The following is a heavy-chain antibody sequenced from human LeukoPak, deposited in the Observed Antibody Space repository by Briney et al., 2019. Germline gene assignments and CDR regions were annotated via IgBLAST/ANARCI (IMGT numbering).Heavy chain of an antibody. V-gene: IGHV4-4*02. CDR2: LYHTGST. CDR3: ARAWGFREDWFFDL. Sequence: SETLSLTCAVSGDSINSTYWWGWVRQPPGKGLEWIGELYHTGSTNYNPSLKSRVTISVDKSKNRFSLTLTSVTAADTAVYYCARAWGFREDWFFDLWGRGALVTVSS. J-gene: IGHJ2*01. D-gene: IGHD5-24*01. CDR1: GDSINSTYW.